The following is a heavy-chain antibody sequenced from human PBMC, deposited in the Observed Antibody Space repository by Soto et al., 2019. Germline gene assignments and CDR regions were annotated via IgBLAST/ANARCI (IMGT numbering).Heavy chain of an antibody. V-gene: IGHV3-23*01. J-gene: IGHJ4*02. CDR2: ISGSGDST. D-gene: IGHD2-2*01. Sequence: EVQLLESGGGLVQPGGSLRLSCAASGFTFSNFVMNWVRQAPGKGLEWVSVISGSGDSTFYADSVKGRFTISRDNSKNTLYLQLNSLRAEDTALYYCAKGYCSSTSCSFDYWGQGTLVTVSS. CDR3: AKGYCSSTSCSFDY. CDR1: GFTFSNFV.